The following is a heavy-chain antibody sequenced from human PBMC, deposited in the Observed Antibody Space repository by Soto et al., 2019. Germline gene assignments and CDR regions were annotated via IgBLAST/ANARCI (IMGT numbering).Heavy chain of an antibody. V-gene: IGHV6-1*01. CDR3: ARVSFKSPTLITPYYYSGMDV. CDR1: GDSVSSNSAT. J-gene: IGHJ6*02. Sequence: SQTLSLTCVISGDSVSSNSATWNWIRQSPSRGLEWLGRTYYKSTWYNDYAIFVKGRMGIISDTSANQFSLHLSSVTPEDTAVYYCARVSFKSPTLITPYYYSGMDVWGQGTTVTVSS. CDR2: TYYKSTWYN. D-gene: IGHD3-16*01.